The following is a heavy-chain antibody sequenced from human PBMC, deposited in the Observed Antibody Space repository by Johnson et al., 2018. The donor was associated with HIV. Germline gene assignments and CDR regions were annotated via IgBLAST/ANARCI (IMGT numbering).Heavy chain of an antibody. CDR2: ITWDGGGT. V-gene: IGHV3-43*01. CDR1: GFTFDDYT. Sequence: VQLVESGGVVVQPGGSLRLCCAASGFTFDDYTMHWVRQGPGKGLEWVSLITWDGGGTYSVDSVKGRFTISRDNSKNSLFLQMNSLTTEGTALCYCSKDIASGYTNGGTLDIWGQGTMVTVSS. CDR3: SKDIASGYTNGGTLDI. J-gene: IGHJ3*02. D-gene: IGHD6-19*01.